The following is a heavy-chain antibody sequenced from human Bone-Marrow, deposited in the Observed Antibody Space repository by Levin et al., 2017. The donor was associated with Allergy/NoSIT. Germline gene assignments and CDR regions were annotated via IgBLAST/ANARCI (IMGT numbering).Heavy chain of an antibody. Sequence: SETLSLTCTVSDDSISSGTHYWGWIRQPPGTGLEWIGYIYYSGSTYYNPSLQSRVTISVDTSKNQFSLELRSVTAADTAVYYCAGEREVYYYGSGSYSVWGQGTTVIVSS. V-gene: IGHV4-39*07. CDR3: AGEREVYYYGSGSYSV. CDR2: IYYSGST. J-gene: IGHJ6*02. CDR1: DDSISSGTHY. D-gene: IGHD3-10*01.